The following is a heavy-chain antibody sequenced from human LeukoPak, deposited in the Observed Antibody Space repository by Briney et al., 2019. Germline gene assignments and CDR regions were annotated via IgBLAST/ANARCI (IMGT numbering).Heavy chain of an antibody. Sequence: GASVKVSCKASGYTFTSYYMHWVRQAPGQGLEWMGIIAPSGGSTTYAQKFQDRVTMTRDTSTSTVYMEVSSLRSEDTAVYYCARVGSGSSFDYWGQGTLVTVSS. CDR1: GYTFTSYY. CDR3: ARVGSGSSFDY. CDR2: IAPSGGST. V-gene: IGHV1-46*01. D-gene: IGHD3-10*01. J-gene: IGHJ4*02.